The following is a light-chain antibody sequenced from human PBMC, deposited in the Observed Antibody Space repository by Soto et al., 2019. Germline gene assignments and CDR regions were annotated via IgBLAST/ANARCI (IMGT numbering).Light chain of an antibody. CDR3: QQYIRYSPYT. Sequence: DIPMTQFPSTLSASIGDRVTITCRASQTISSSLAWYQQKPGKAPKLLIYKASNLEYGVPSRFSGSGSGTEFALPISSLQPDDFATYYGQQYIRYSPYTFGQGTRLEIK. J-gene: IGKJ2*01. CDR1: QTISSS. V-gene: IGKV1-5*03. CDR2: KAS.